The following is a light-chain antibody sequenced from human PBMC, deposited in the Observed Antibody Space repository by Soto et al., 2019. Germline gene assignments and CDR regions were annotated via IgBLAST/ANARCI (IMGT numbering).Light chain of an antibody. CDR3: CSYAGTYV. CDR2: EVS. Sequence: QSALTQPASVSGSPGQSITISCTGTSSDVGSYNLVSWYQHHPGKAPKLMIFEVSKRPSGVSNRFSGSKSGNTASLTISGLQAEDEAEHYCCSYAGTYVFGTGTKLTVL. V-gene: IGLV2-23*02. CDR1: SSDVGSYNL. J-gene: IGLJ1*01.